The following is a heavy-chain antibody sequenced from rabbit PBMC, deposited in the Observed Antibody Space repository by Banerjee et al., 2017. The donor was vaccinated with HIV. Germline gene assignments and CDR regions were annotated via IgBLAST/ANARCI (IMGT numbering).Heavy chain of an antibody. CDR1: GFSFSSSYD. CDR3: ARAGYSWYFAL. CDR2: IGNDGDT. J-gene: IGHJ4*01. D-gene: IGHD7-1*01. Sequence: QSLEESGGGLVQPEGSLTLTCTASGFSFSSSYDMCWVRQAPGKGLEWLACIGNDGDTYYATWAKGRFTISTTSSTTVTLQMTSLTAADTATYFCARAGYSWYFALWGPGTLVTVS. V-gene: IGHV1S40*01.